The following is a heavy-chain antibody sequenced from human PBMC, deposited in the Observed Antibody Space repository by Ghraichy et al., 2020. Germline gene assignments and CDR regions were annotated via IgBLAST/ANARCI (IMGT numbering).Heavy chain of an antibody. CDR3: AKDRATVTPGRAFDI. D-gene: IGHD4-17*01. Sequence: GESLNISCAASGFTFSSYAMSWVRQAPGKGLEWVSAISGSGGSTYYADSVKGRFTISRDNSKNTLYLQMNSLRAEDTAVYYCAKDRATVTPGRAFDIWGQGTMVTVSS. J-gene: IGHJ3*02. CDR2: ISGSGGST. V-gene: IGHV3-23*01. CDR1: GFTFSSYA.